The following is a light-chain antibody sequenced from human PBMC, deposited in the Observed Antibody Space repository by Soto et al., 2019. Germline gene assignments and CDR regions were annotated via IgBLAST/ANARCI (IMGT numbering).Light chain of an antibody. Sequence: EVTQSPYTLSLSPGERATLSCRASQSVANYLAWYQQKPGQAPNLLIYDASNRATGIPARFSGSGSGTEFTLTISSLEPEDFAFYDCQQRSNSITFGQGTRLEIK. V-gene: IGKV3-11*01. J-gene: IGKJ5*01. CDR3: QQRSNSIT. CDR1: QSVANY. CDR2: DAS.